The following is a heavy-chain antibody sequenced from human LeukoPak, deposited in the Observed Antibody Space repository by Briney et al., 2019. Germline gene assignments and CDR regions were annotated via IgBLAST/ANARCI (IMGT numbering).Heavy chain of an antibody. CDR1: GPIVGKKY. V-gene: IGHV3-53*01. CDR3: ARVGPDFYYYAMDG. J-gene: IGHJ6*02. Sequence: QSGGSLSLACAPSGPIVGKKYMGWARQARGGGLEWVSVTYSGGSTDYADSVKGRFTISRDNSKNTLYLQMNSLRVEDTAVYYCARVGPDFYYYAMDGWGQGTTVTVSS. CDR2: TYSGGST.